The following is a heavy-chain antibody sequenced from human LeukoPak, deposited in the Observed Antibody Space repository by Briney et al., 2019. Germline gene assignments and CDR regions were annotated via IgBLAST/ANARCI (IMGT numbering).Heavy chain of an antibody. CDR1: GDTFSSYG. Sequence: SVKVSCKASGDTFSSYGISWVRQAPGQGLEWMGGIIPMFGTTYYAQNFQGRVTINADQSTSTAYMELSSLRSDDTAVYYCARVNDFNYYYMDVWGKGTTVTVSS. J-gene: IGHJ6*03. D-gene: IGHD3-3*01. CDR2: IIPMFGTT. V-gene: IGHV1-69*13. CDR3: ARVNDFNYYYMDV.